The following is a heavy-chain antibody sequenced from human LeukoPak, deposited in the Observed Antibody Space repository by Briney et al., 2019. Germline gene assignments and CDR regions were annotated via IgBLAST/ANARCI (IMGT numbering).Heavy chain of an antibody. V-gene: IGHV1-69*13. CDR3: ATGQLYYDSSGYYPY. J-gene: IGHJ4*02. D-gene: IGHD3-22*01. CDR1: GGTFSSCA. CDR2: IIPIFGTA. Sequence: ASVKVSCKASGGTFSSCAISWVRQAPGQGLEWMGGIIPIFGTANYAQKFQGRVTITADESTSTAYMELSSLRSEDTAVYYCATGQLYYDSSGYYPYWGQGTLVTVSS.